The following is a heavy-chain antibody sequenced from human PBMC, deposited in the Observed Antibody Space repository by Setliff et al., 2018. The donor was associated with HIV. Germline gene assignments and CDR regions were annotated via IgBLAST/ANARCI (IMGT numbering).Heavy chain of an antibody. CDR3: AKDRSYLGGGMDV. Sequence: PGGSLRLSCEASGFTLRSYAMCWVRQAPGKGLEWVSSISSSSIYIYYADSVKGRFTISRDNAENSLFLQMNSLRAEDTAVYYCAKDRSYLGGGMDVWGQGTTVTVSS. D-gene: IGHD3-16*01. V-gene: IGHV3-21*01. CDR2: ISSSSIYI. CDR1: GFTLRSYA. J-gene: IGHJ6*02.